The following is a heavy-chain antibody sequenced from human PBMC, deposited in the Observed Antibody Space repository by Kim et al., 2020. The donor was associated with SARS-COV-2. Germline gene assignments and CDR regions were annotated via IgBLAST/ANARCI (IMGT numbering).Heavy chain of an antibody. Sequence: GGSLRHSCAASGFTFSSYKMNWVRQAPGKGLEWVSYISSSSSTIYYADSVKGRFSISRDNAKNSLYLQMNSLRAEDTAVYYCARVGYYDSSVDDYWGQGSLVTVSS. V-gene: IGHV3-48*03. J-gene: IGHJ4*02. D-gene: IGHD3-22*01. CDR3: ARVGYYDSSVDDY. CDR2: ISSSSSTI. CDR1: GFTFSSYK.